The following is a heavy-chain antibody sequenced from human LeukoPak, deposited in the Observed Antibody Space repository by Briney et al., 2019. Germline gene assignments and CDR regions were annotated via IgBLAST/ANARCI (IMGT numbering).Heavy chain of an antibody. D-gene: IGHD5-12*01. CDR3: DSGYDSVSAD. CDR2: ISYDGSNK. V-gene: IGHV3-30*03. J-gene: IGHJ4*02. CDR1: GFTFSSYG. Sequence: GGSLRLSCAASGFTFSSYGMHWVRQAPGKGLEWVAVISYDGSNKYYADSVKGRFTISRDNSKNTLYLQMNSLRAEDTAVYYCDSGYDSVSADWGQGTLVTVSS.